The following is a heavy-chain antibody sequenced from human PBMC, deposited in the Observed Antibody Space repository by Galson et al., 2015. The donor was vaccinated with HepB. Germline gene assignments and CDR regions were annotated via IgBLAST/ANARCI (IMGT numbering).Heavy chain of an antibody. V-gene: IGHV3-49*03. Sequence: SLRLSCAASGFTFGDYAMSWFRQAPGKGLEWVGFIRSKAYGGTTEYAASVKGRFTISRDDSKSIAYLQMNSLKTEDTAVYYCTRDLIMIAAAAPYYFDYWGQGTLVTVSS. D-gene: IGHD6-13*01. J-gene: IGHJ4*02. CDR3: TRDLIMIAAAAPYYFDY. CDR2: IRSKAYGGTT. CDR1: GFTFGDYA.